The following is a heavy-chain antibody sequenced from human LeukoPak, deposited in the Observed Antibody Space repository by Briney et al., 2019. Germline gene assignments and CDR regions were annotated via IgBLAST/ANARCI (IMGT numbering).Heavy chain of an antibody. J-gene: IGHJ4*02. D-gene: IGHD3-10*01. V-gene: IGHV3-66*01. CDR2: MYSDGST. Sequence: GGSLRLSCAASGFTVSRNYMSWVRQAPGKGLDWVSTMYSDGSTYYAESVKGRFTISRDSSKNTLYLQMNSLRAEDTAVYYCAREFTTVTNYFDYWGQGTLVTVSS. CDR3: AREFTTVTNYFDY. CDR1: GFTVSRNY.